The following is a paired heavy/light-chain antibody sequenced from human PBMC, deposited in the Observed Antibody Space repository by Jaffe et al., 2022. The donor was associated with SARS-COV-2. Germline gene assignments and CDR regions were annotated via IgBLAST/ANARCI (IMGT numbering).Heavy chain of an antibody. CDR3: ARGVGYSGSYFSRGPPNPFDY. Sequence: EVQLVESGGGLVQPGGSLRLSCAASGFTFSSYEMNWVRQAPGKGLEWVSYISSSGSTIYYADSVKGRFTISRDNAKNSLYLQMNSLRAEDTAVYYCARGVGYSGSYFSRGPPNPFDYWGQGTLVTVSS. V-gene: IGHV3-48*03. D-gene: IGHD1-26*01. CDR2: ISSSGSTI. CDR1: GFTFSSYE. J-gene: IGHJ4*02.
Light chain of an antibody. CDR3: QQYNNWPPS. CDR2: GAS. V-gene: IGKV3-15*01. CDR1: QSVSSN. Sequence: EIVMTQSPATLSVSPGERATLSCRASQSVSSNLAWYQQKPGQAPRLLIYGASTRATGIPARFSGSGSGTEFTLTISSLQSEDFAVYYCQQYNNWPPSFGQGTKVEIK. J-gene: IGKJ1*01.